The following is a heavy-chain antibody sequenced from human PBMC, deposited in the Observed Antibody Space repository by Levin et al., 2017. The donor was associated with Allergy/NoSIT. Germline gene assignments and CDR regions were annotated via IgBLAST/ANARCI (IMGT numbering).Heavy chain of an antibody. J-gene: IGHJ5*02. D-gene: IGHD3-10*01. CDR1: GYTFTSSY. Sequence: VASVKVSCKASGYTFTSSYMHWVRQAPGQGLEWVGMISPSTGSTNYAQKFQGRVAMARDTSTTTVYMELSSLGSDDTAVYYCATVAYNDESGSPQGGFDPWGQGTLVTVSS. CDR2: ISPSTGST. CDR3: ATVAYNDESGSPQGGFDP. V-gene: IGHV1-46*01.